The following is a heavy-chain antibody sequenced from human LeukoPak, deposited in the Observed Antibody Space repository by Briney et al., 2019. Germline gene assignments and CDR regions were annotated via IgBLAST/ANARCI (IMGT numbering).Heavy chain of an antibody. V-gene: IGHV3-9*01. CDR3: AKDIRGGNPYYYYYGMDV. Sequence: PGGSLRLSCAASGFTFDDYAMHWVRQAPGKGLEWVSGISWNSGSIGYADSVKGRFTISRDNAKNSLYLQMNSLRAEDTALYYCAKDIRGGNPYYYYYGMDVWGQGTTVTVSS. CDR1: GFTFDDYA. CDR2: ISWNSGSI. D-gene: IGHD4-23*01. J-gene: IGHJ6*02.